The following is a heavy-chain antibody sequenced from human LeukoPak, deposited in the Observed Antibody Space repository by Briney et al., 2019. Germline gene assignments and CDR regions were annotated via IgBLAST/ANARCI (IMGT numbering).Heavy chain of an antibody. V-gene: IGHV3-21*01. CDR3: ARDPIPAARWYYFDY. J-gene: IGHJ4*02. Sequence: IPGGSLRLSCAASGFTFSSYSMNWVRQAPGKGLEWVSSISSSSSYIYYADSVKGRFTISRDNAKNSLYLQMNSLRAEDTAVYYCARDPIPAARWYYFDYWGQGTLVTVSS. D-gene: IGHD2-2*01. CDR2: ISSSSSYI. CDR1: GFTFSSYS.